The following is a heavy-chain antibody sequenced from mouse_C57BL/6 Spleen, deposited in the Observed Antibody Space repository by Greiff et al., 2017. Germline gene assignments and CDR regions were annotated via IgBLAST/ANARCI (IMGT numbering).Heavy chain of an antibody. J-gene: IGHJ3*01. Sequence: QVQLQQSGAELVKPGASVKLSCKASGYTFTTYPIEWMKQNHGKSLEWIGNFHPYNDDTKYNEKLKGQATLTVEKSSSTVYLELSRLKSDDSAVYYCARGYDYDEDWFAYWGQGTLVTVSA. D-gene: IGHD2-4*01. CDR1: GYTFTTYP. CDR2: FHPYNDDT. CDR3: ARGYDYDEDWFAY. V-gene: IGHV1-47*01.